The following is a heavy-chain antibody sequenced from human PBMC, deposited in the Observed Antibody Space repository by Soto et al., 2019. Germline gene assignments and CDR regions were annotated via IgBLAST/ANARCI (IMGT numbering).Heavy chain of an antibody. CDR2: IYHSGST. V-gene: IGHV4-30-2*01. CDR1: GGSISSGGYS. J-gene: IGHJ5*02. D-gene: IGHD3-3*01. Sequence: PSETLSLTCAVSGGSISSGGYSWSWIRQPPGKGLEWIGYIYHSGSTNYNPSLKSRVTISVDTSKNQFSLKLSSVTAADTAVYYCASKSATDTNNWFDPWGQGTLDTVS. CDR3: ASKSATDTNNWFDP.